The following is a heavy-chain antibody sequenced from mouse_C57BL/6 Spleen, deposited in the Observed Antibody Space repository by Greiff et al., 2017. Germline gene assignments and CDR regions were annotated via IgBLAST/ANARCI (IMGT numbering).Heavy chain of an antibody. J-gene: IGHJ3*01. D-gene: IGHD2-4*01. Sequence: VQLQQSGPELVKPGASVKISCKASGYAFSSSWMNWVKQRPGKGLEWIGRIYPGDGDTNYNGKFKGKATLTADKSSSTAYMHLSSLTSEDSAVYFCARHDYGTWFAYWGQGTLVTVSA. CDR1: GYAFSSSW. CDR3: ARHDYGTWFAY. CDR2: IYPGDGDT. V-gene: IGHV1-82*01.